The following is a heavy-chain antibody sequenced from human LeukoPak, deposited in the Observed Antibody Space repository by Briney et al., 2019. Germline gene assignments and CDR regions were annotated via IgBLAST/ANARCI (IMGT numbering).Heavy chain of an antibody. CDR3: VREEYGASPHFDY. D-gene: IGHD4-17*01. Sequence: GGSLRLSCAASGFTFSSYTMNWVRQAPGKGLEWVSSIAGGSSNIYYADSVKGRFTISRDNAKNSLYLQMNSLRTEDTAVYYCVREEYGASPHFDYWGQETLVTVSS. J-gene: IGHJ4*02. CDR1: GFTFSSYT. V-gene: IGHV3-21*01. CDR2: IAGGSSNI.